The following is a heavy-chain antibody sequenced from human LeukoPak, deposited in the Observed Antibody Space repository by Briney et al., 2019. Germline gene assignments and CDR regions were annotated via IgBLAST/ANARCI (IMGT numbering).Heavy chain of an antibody. J-gene: IGHJ4*02. CDR3: TSLGSSGSVDY. CDR1: GFTFSSYA. CDR2: ISSRTSDT. V-gene: IGHV3-21*05. Sequence: GGSLRLSCAASGFTFSSYAMSWVRQAPGKGLEWVSYISSRTSDTNYVDSVKGRFTISRDNAKNSLYLQMNSLRAEDTAVYYYTSLGSSGSVDYWGQGTLVTVSS. D-gene: IGHD1-1*01.